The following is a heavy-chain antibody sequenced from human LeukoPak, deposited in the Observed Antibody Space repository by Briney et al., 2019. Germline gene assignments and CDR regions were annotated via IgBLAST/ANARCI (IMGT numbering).Heavy chain of an antibody. CDR1: GFPFSSYG. J-gene: IGHJ3*02. Sequence: GSLRLSSAASGFPFSSYGMHWVGQAPGKGLEWVAVIWYDGSNKYYADSVKGRFTISRDNSKNTLSLQMNSLRAEDTAVYYCAKSVGDTGDAFDIWGQGTMVTVSS. V-gene: IGHV3-33*06. CDR2: IWYDGSNK. D-gene: IGHD2-21*01. CDR3: AKSVGDTGDAFDI.